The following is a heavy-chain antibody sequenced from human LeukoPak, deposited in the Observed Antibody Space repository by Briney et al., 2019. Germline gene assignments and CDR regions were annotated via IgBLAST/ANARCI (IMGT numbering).Heavy chain of an antibody. CDR3: AKSVYDSSKYYFDY. CDR2: ISGSGGST. Sequence: PGGSLRLSCAASGFTFSSYAMSWVRQAPGKGLEWVSAISGSGGSTYYADSVKGRFTISRDNSKNTLYLQMNGLRAEDTAVYYCAKSVYDSSKYYFDYWGQGTLVTVSS. D-gene: IGHD3-22*01. CDR1: GFTFSSYA. V-gene: IGHV3-23*01. J-gene: IGHJ4*02.